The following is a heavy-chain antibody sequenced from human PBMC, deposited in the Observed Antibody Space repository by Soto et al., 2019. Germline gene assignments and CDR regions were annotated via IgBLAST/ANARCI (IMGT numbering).Heavy chain of an antibody. J-gene: IGHJ4*02. D-gene: IGHD1-26*01. CDR1: GFTFSSYA. CDR2: IGGSGDRA. Sequence: EVQLLESGGGLAQPGGSLRLSCAASGFTFSSYAMNWVRQAPGKGPEWVSGIGGSGDRANHANSVKGRFTICRDNSKNTLNLQEGSLSAEDTVVYYCTKGYDASYSPFDYWGQATHVTVAS. V-gene: IGHV3-23*01. CDR3: TKGYDASYSPFDY.